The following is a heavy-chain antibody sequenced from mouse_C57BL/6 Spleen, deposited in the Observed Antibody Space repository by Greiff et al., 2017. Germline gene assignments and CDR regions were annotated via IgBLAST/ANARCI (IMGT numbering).Heavy chain of an antibody. D-gene: IGHD2-3*01. CDR3: AREGGGYYSYYFDY. V-gene: IGHV1-81*01. CDR1: GYTFTSYG. CDR2: IYPRSGNT. J-gene: IGHJ2*01. Sequence: VQLQQSGAELARPGASVKLSCKASGYTFTSYGISWVKQRTGQGLEWIGEIYPRSGNTYSNEKFKGKATLTADKSSSTAYMELRSLTSEDSAVYFCAREGGGYYSYYFDYWGQGTTLTVSS.